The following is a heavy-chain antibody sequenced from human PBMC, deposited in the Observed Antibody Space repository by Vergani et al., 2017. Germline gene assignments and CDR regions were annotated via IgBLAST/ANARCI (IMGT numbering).Heavy chain of an antibody. J-gene: IGHJ6*03. CDR2: IWYDGSKE. CDR3: ARSGYCAHGVCYMTYYYYMDV. V-gene: IGHV3-33*01. Sequence: QVQLAESGGAVVQPGRSLSPSCAGPGFTLSSQAMHWVRQAPGKGLEWVAFIWYDGSKESYADSVKGRFTIARANSKNTLYLQMNNLRAADTAVYYCARSGYCAHGVCYMTYYYYMDVWGKGTAVTVSS. CDR1: GFTLSSQA. D-gene: IGHD2-8*01.